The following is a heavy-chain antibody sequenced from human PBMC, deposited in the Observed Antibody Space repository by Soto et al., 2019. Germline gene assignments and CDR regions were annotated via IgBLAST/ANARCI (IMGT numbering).Heavy chain of an antibody. CDR2: INPNSGGT. CDR3: ARGDRVYYYDSSGYYDY. D-gene: IGHD3-22*01. Sequence: ASVKVSCKASGYTFTGYYMHWVRQAPGQGLEWMGWINPNSGGTKYAQKFQGWVTMTRDTSISTAYMELSRLRSDDTAVYYCARGDRVYYYDSSGYYDYWGQGTLVTVSS. J-gene: IGHJ4*02. V-gene: IGHV1-2*04. CDR1: GYTFTGYY.